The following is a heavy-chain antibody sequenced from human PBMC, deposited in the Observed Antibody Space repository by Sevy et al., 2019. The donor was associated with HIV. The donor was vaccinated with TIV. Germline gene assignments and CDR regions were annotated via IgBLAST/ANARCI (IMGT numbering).Heavy chain of an antibody. Sequence: SETLSLTCTVSGGSITSLYWNWIRQPPGKGLEWIANTYYNGHINYNPSLKSRFTLSLDTSKNQFSLRLSSVTAADTAMYYCAGENAWGRGYSWGQGTLVTVS. CDR2: TYYNGHI. CDR1: GGSITSLY. J-gene: IGHJ4*02. V-gene: IGHV4-59*08. CDR3: AGENAWGRGYS. D-gene: IGHD1-26*01.